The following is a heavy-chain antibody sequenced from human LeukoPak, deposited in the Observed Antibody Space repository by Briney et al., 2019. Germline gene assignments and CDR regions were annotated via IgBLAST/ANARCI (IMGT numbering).Heavy chain of an antibody. CDR1: GFTFDDYA. V-gene: IGHV3-9*01. CDR3: AKDIYGDYSYYFDY. Sequence: AGGSLRISCAASGFTFDDYAMHWVRQAPGQGLEWVSGISWNSGSIGYADSVKGRFTISRDNAKNSLYLQMNSLRAEDTALYYCAKDIYGDYSYYFDYWGQGTLVTVSS. J-gene: IGHJ4*02. D-gene: IGHD4-17*01. CDR2: ISWNSGSI.